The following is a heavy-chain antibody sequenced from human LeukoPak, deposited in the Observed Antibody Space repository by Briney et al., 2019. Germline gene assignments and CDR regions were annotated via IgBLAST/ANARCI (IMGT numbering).Heavy chain of an antibody. Sequence: GGSLRLSCAASGFTFSDYYMSWIRQAPGKGLEWVSYISSSSSYTNYADSVKGRFTISRDNSKNTLYLQMNSLRAEDTAVYYCAIRYYDFWSGYYSFDYWGQGTLVTVSS. V-gene: IGHV3-11*03. CDR3: AIRYYDFWSGYYSFDY. D-gene: IGHD3-3*01. CDR1: GFTFSDYY. J-gene: IGHJ4*02. CDR2: ISSSSSYT.